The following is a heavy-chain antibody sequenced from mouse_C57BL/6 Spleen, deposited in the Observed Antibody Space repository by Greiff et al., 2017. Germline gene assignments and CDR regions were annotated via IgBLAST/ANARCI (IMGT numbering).Heavy chain of an antibody. CDR2: IDPENGDT. V-gene: IGHV14-4*01. J-gene: IGHJ3*01. D-gene: IGHD1-1*01. Sequence: VQLQQSGAELVRPGASVKLSCTASGFNIKDDYMHWVKQRPEQGLEWIGGIDPENGDTEYASKFQGKATITADTSSNTAYLQLSSLTSEDTAVYYWTIYGSSYGFAYWGQGTLVTVSA. CDR1: GFNIKDDY. CDR3: TIYGSSYGFAY.